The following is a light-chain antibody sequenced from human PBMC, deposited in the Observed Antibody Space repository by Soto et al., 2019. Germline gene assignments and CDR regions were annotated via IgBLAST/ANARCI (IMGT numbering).Light chain of an antibody. CDR2: STR. V-gene: IGLV7-43*01. J-gene: IGLJ2*01. CDR1: TGAVTSGYY. CDR3: LLYYGGAHVV. Sequence: QAVVTQEPSLTVSPGGTVTLTCASSTGAVTSGYYTNWFQQKAGQAHRALIYSTRNQHSWTPARFSGSLLGGKAALTLSGVQHEDEAEYYGLLYYGGAHVVFGGGTKLTVL.